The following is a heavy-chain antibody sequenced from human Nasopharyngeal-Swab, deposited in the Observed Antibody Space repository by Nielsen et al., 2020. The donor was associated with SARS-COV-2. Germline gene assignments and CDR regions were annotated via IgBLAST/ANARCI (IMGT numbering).Heavy chain of an antibody. D-gene: IGHD3-3*01. CDR3: ARGPRTIFGVVIIGFDP. Sequence: SQTLSLTCAVYGGSFSGYYWSWIRQPPGKGLEWIGEINHSGSTNYNPSLKSRVTISVDTSKNQFSLKLSSVTAADTAVYYCARGPRTIFGVVIIGFDPWGQGTLVTSPQ. CDR1: GGSFSGYY. V-gene: IGHV4-34*01. CDR2: INHSGST. J-gene: IGHJ5*02.